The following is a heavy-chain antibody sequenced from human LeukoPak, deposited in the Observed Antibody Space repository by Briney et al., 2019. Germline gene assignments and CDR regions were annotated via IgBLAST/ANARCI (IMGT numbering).Heavy chain of an antibody. D-gene: IGHD6-13*01. CDR2: INAGNGNT. CDR1: GYTLTELS. CDR3: ARGSSSWPYYFDY. V-gene: IGHV1-3*01. J-gene: IGHJ4*02. Sequence: ASVKVSCKVSGYTLTELSMHWVRQAPGQRLEWMGWINAGNGNTKYSQKFQGRVTITRDTSASTAYMELSSLRSEDTAVYYCARGSSSWPYYFDYWGQGTLVTVSS.